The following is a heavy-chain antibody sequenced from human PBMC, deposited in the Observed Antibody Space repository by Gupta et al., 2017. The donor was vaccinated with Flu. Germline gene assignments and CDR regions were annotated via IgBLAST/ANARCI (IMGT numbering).Heavy chain of an antibody. D-gene: IGHD1-1*01. CDR1: GGSFPTST. J-gene: IGHJ6*02. Sequence: QVQLVHSGAEVKNPGSSARVSCMASGGSFPTSTINWVRQAPGQGLEWMGKIIPLLNIATDEQRFEDRVTITAEKSTNTVFVEVGSLRSEDTAVYYCARTMFNVKNWNQNRGVMDVWGQGTTGTVSS. CDR3: ARTMFNVKNWNQNRGVMDV. V-gene: IGHV1-69*02. CDR2: IIPLLNIA.